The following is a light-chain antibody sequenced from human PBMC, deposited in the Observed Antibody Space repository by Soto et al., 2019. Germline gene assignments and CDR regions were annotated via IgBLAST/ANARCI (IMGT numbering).Light chain of an antibody. CDR1: SSDVGGYNY. J-gene: IGLJ2*01. CDR2: DVS. V-gene: IGLV2-14*01. CDR3: SSYTSSSTYVV. Sequence: QSALTQPASVSGSPGQSITISCTGTSSDVGGYNYVSWYQQHPGKAPKVMIYDVSNRPSGVSNRFSGSKSGNTASQTISGLQAEDEADYYCSSYTSSSTYVVFGGGTKVTVL.